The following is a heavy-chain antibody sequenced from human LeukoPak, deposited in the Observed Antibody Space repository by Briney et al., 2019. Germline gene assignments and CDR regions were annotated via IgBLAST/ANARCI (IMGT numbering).Heavy chain of an antibody. CDR1: GGSISSSSYY. CDR2: IYYSGST. D-gene: IGHD3-10*01. V-gene: IGHV4-39*07. J-gene: IGHJ4*02. Sequence: SETLSLTCTVSGGSISSSSYYWGWIRQPPGKGLEWIGSIYYSGSTYYNPSLKSRVTISVDTSKNQFSMKLTSVTAADTAVYYCARGVLLTNWGQGTLVTVSS. CDR3: ARGVLLTN.